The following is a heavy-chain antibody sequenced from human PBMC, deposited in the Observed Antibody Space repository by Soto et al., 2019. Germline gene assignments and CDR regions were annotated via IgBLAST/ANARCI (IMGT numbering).Heavy chain of an antibody. V-gene: IGHV3-15*07. CDR1: GFPFSNAW. D-gene: IGHD1-26*01. J-gene: IGHJ4*01. CDR3: TTDSRTTLPEIRFDY. CDR2: VKSKTDGGSS. Sequence: EVQLVESGGGLVKPGGSLRLSCVASGFPFSNAWINWVRQVPGKGLEWVGRVKSKTDGGSSDYAAAVKGRFAVSRDDSRHSVYLQMNSLKIEDTGVYYCTTDSRTTLPEIRFDYWGHGTQVTVSS.